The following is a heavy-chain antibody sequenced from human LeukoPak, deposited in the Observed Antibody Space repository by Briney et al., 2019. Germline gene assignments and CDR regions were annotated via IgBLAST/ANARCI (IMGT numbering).Heavy chain of an antibody. CDR1: GGSISSGDYY. CDR2: IYYSGST. Sequence: SETLSLTCTVSGGSISSGDYYWSWIRQPPGKGLEWIGYIYYSGSTYYNPSLKSRVTISVDTSKNQFSLKLSSVTAADTAVYYCARVFKYSGSYWFDYWGQGTLVTVSS. J-gene: IGHJ4*02. CDR3: ARVFKYSGSYWFDY. D-gene: IGHD1-26*01. V-gene: IGHV4-30-4*08.